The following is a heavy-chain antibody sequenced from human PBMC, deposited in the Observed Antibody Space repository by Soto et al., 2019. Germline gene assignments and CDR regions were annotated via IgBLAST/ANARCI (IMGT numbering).Heavy chain of an antibody. V-gene: IGHV1-2*02. Sequence: QVPLVQSGAEVKKPGASVKVSCKASGYTFTGYYMHWVRQAPGQGLEWMGWINPNSGGTNYAQKFQGRVTMTRDTSISTAYMELSRLRSDDTAVYYCARDGGYEIRAGYNDYWGQGTLVTVSS. D-gene: IGHD5-12*01. CDR1: GYTFTGYY. CDR3: ARDGGYEIRAGYNDY. CDR2: INPNSGGT. J-gene: IGHJ4*02.